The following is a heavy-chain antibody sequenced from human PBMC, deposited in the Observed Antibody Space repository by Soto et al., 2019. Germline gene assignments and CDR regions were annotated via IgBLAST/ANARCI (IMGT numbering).Heavy chain of an antibody. J-gene: IGHJ4*02. D-gene: IGHD5-12*01. CDR3: ALFQKKMATIPRRFDY. CDR1: GFTFSSYG. V-gene: IGHV3-23*01. CDR2: ISGSGGST. Sequence: EVQLLETGGGLVQPGGSLRLSCAASGFTFSSYGMSWVRQAAGKGLEWVSAISGSGGSTYYADSVKGRFTISRDNSKNTLYLQMNSLRAEDPAVYYCALFQKKMATIPRRFDYWGQGTLVTVSS.